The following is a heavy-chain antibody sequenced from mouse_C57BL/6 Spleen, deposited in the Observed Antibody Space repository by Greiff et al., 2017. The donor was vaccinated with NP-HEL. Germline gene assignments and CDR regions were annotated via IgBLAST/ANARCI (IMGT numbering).Heavy chain of an antibody. CDR2: INPNNGGT. CDR1: GYTFTDYY. Sequence: EVQLQQSGPELVKPGASVKISCKASGYTFTDYYMNWVKQSHGKSLEWIGDINPNNGGTSYNQKFKGKATLTVDKSSSTAYMELRSLTSEDSAVYYCVCTGNRDYFDYWGQGTTLTVSS. J-gene: IGHJ2*01. V-gene: IGHV1-26*01. CDR3: VCTGNRDYFDY. D-gene: IGHD4-1*01.